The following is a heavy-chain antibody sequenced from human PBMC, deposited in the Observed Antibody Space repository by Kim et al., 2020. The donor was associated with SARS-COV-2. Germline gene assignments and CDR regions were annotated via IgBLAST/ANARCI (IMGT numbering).Heavy chain of an antibody. CDR1: GFSVSVTY. CDR3: AGVVPGIRDYYYLDV. CDR2: LYTGGSS. J-gene: IGHJ6*03. Sequence: GGSLRLSCAASGFSVSVTYMSWVRQAPGRGLEWVSVLYTGGSSYYADSVKGRFISSRNDSENTLYLRMNSLSAEDTAVYFCAGVVPGIRDYYYLDVWGKGTTVTVSS. D-gene: IGHD2-15*01. V-gene: IGHV3-53*01.